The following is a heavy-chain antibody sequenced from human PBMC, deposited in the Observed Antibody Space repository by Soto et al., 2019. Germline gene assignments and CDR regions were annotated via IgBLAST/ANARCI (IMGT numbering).Heavy chain of an antibody. CDR2: ISSSSSYI. CDR1: GFTFSSHS. V-gene: IGHV3-21*01. CDR3: ARSTYYDSSGYYSHYYYYGMDV. Sequence: GSLRLSCAASGFTFSSHSMNWVRQAPGKGLEWVSSISSSSSYIYYADSVKGRFTISRDNAKNSLYLQMNSLRAEDTAVYYCARSTYYDSSGYYSHYYYYGMDVWGQGTTVTSP. D-gene: IGHD3-22*01. J-gene: IGHJ6*02.